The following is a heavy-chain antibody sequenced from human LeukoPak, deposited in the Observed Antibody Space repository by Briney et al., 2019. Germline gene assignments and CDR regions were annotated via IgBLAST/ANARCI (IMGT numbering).Heavy chain of an antibody. Sequence: TSETLSLTCTVSGGSIRNYYWSWIRQPPGKGLEWIGYIYYTGSTNHNPSLKSRVTISVDTSKNQFSLKLSSVTAADTAVYYCASRPLAGYSSSWWGGGVDYWGQGTLVTVSS. D-gene: IGHD6-13*01. V-gene: IGHV4-59*08. CDR2: IYYTGST. CDR3: ASRPLAGYSSSWWGGGVDY. J-gene: IGHJ4*02. CDR1: GGSIRNYY.